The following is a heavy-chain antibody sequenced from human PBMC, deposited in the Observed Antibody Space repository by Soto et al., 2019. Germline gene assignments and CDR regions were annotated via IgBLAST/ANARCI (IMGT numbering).Heavy chain of an antibody. CDR2: IIPIFGTA. D-gene: IGHD3-22*01. CDR3: ASGGIVVVVAASNPPNYYDSSGYPQPFYY. V-gene: IGHV1-69*13. J-gene: IGHJ4*02. Sequence: SVKVSCKASGCTFSSYAISWVRQAPGQGLEWMGGIIPIFGTANYAQKFQGRVTITADESTSTAYMELSSLRSEDTAVYYCASGGIVVVVAASNPPNYYDSSGYPQPFYYWGQGTLVTVS. CDR1: GCTFSSYA.